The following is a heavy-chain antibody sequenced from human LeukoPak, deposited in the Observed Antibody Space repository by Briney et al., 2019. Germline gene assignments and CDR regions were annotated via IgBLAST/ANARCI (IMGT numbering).Heavy chain of an antibody. Sequence: GGSPRLSCAASGFTFPNYWMSWVRQAPGKGLEWVANIKQDGSETYYVDSVRGRFTISRGNAQNSLYLQMNSLRAEDTAVYYCARVFLVAASGSYYRHFDCWGQGTLVTVSS. D-gene: IGHD3-10*01. CDR2: IKQDGSET. CDR1: GFTFPNYW. J-gene: IGHJ4*02. CDR3: ARVFLVAASGSYYRHFDC. V-gene: IGHV3-7*01.